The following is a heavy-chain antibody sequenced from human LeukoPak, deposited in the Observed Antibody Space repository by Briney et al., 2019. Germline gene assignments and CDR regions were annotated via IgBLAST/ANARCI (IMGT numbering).Heavy chain of an antibody. CDR2: IYYSGST. D-gene: IGHD3-10*01. CDR1: GGSISSSSYY. Sequence: PSETLSLTCTVSGGSISSSSYYWSWIRQPPGKGLEWIGYIYYSGSTNYNPSLKSRVTISVDTSKNQFSLKLSSVTAADTAVYYCARAFITMVRGAPLLWYFDLWGRGTLVTVSS. CDR3: ARAFITMVRGAPLLWYFDL. J-gene: IGHJ2*01. V-gene: IGHV4-61*05.